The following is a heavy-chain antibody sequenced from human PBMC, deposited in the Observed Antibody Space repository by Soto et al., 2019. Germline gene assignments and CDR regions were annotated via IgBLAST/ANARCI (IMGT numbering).Heavy chain of an antibody. Sequence: ASVKVSCKASGYTFTSYYMHWVRQAPGQGLEWMGIINPSGGSTSYAQKFQGGVTMTRDTSTSTVYMELSSLRSEDTAVYYCAREVLYGDYPSAFDIWGQGTMVTVSS. CDR2: INPSGGST. V-gene: IGHV1-46*03. CDR3: AREVLYGDYPSAFDI. CDR1: GYTFTSYY. D-gene: IGHD4-17*01. J-gene: IGHJ3*02.